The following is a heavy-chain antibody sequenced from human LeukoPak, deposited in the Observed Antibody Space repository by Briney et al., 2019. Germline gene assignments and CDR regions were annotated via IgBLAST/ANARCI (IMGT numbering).Heavy chain of an antibody. CDR1: GYPINSAYY. CDR3: AREAAYYDYVWGSYRFDY. CDR2: LYHPDST. V-gene: IGHV4-38-2*02. D-gene: IGHD3-16*02. Sequence: SETLSLTCAVSGYPINSAYYWVWVRQPPGKGLEWIGSLYHPDSTYYNPSLESRVTMSVDTSKNQFSLKLSSVTAADTAVYYCAREAAYYDYVWGSYRFDYWGQGTLVTVSS. J-gene: IGHJ4*02.